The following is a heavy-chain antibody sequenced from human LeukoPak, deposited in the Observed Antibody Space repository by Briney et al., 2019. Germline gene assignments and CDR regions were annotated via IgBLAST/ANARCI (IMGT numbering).Heavy chain of an antibody. CDR3: ARCPGQFYYDSSGYLFDY. CDR2: INSDGSST. D-gene: IGHD3-22*01. V-gene: IGHV3-74*01. J-gene: IGHJ4*02. CDR1: GFTFSSYW. Sequence: PGGSLRLSCAASGFTFSSYWMHWVRQAPGKGLVWVSRINSDGSSTSYADSVKGRFTISRDNAKNTLYLQMNSLRAEDTAVYYCARCPGQFYYDSSGYLFDYWGQGTLVTVSS.